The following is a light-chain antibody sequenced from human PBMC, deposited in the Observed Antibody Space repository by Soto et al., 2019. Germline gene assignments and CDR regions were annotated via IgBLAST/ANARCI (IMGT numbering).Light chain of an antibody. J-gene: IGKJ4*01. CDR3: QKYNSAPLT. V-gene: IGKV1-27*01. CDR2: AAS. CDR1: QDISNS. Sequence: DIQMTQSPSSLSASVGDRVTITCRASQDISNSLAWYQQKPGKVPKVLIYAASILQSGVPARFSGSGSGTHFPLTISSLQPEDVATYYCQKYNSAPLTFGGGTKVEI.